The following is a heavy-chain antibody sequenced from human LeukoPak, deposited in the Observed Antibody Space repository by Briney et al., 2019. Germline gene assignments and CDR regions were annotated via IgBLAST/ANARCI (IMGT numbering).Heavy chain of an antibody. D-gene: IGHD6-19*01. V-gene: IGHV4-59*08. CDR2: MHHSGST. J-gene: IGHJ5*02. CDR1: GGSIRSYY. Sequence: PSETLSLTCTVSGGSIRSYYWSWIRQPPGKGLEWIGYMHHSGSTKHNPYLRSRVTISVDTSKSQFSLKLSSVTAADTAVYYCARHAAVEGSSGWSPLWWFDPWGQGTLVTVSS. CDR3: ARHAAVEGSSGWSPLWWFDP.